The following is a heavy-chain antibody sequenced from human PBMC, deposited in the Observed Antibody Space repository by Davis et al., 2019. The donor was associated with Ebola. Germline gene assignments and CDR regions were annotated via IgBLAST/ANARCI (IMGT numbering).Heavy chain of an antibody. J-gene: IGHJ4*02. CDR3: AKSFLITGSHMSEFRGVDY. V-gene: IGHV3-23*01. D-gene: IGHD2-8*02. CDR2: ISGSGTSP. CDR1: GFTFSNYA. Sequence: PGGSLGLSCAASGFTFSNYAMSWVRQAPGKGLDWVSSISGSGTSPYYTDSVKGRFIISRDNSKTTLSLQMDSLRANDTAVYYCAKSFLITGSHMSEFRGVDYWGQGTVVTVSS.